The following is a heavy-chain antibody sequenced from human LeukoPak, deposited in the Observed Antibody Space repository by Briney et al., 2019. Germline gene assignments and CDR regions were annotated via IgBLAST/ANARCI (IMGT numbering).Heavy chain of an antibody. CDR2: LRYDGSNK. CDR3: ARESAWYYVWGSYRHFDY. V-gene: IGHV3-30*02. CDR1: GFTFSSLA. J-gene: IGHJ4*02. Sequence: PGGTLRLSCAASGFTFSSLAMHWARQAPGKGLESVAVLRYDGSNKLYGDSVRGRFTISRDNTKNTLYLQMNSLRAEDTAVYYCARESAWYYVWGSYRHFDYWGQGTLVTVSS. D-gene: IGHD3-16*02.